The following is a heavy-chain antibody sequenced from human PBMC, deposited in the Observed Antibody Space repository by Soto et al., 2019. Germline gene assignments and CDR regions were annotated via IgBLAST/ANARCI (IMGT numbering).Heavy chain of an antibody. Sequence: QVQLQESGPGLVKPSQTLSLTCTVSGGSISSGGYYWSWIRQHPGKGLEWIGYIYYSGITYYNPSLKSRVTITVDTSKNQFFRKLSSVTAADTAVYYCARSDIVATGFDYWGQGTLVTVSS. CDR1: GGSISSGGYY. D-gene: IGHD5-12*01. CDR2: IYYSGIT. CDR3: ARSDIVATGFDY. V-gene: IGHV4-31*03. J-gene: IGHJ4*02.